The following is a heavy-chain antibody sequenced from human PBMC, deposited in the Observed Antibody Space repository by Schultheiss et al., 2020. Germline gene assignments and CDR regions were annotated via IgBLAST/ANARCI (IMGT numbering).Heavy chain of an antibody. J-gene: IGHJ4*02. Sequence: GESLKISCAASGFTFSSYSMNWVRQAPGKGLEWVSSISSSSSYIYYADSVKGRFTISRDNAKNSLYLQMNSLRAEDTAVYYCARERLHIVATMVPDYWGRGTLVPVPS. CDR3: ARERLHIVATMVPDY. CDR2: ISSSSSYI. V-gene: IGHV3-21*01. CDR1: GFTFSSYS. D-gene: IGHD5-12*01.